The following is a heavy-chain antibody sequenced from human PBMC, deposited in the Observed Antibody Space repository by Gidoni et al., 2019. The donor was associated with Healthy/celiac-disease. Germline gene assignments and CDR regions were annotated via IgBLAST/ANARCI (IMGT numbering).Heavy chain of an antibody. J-gene: IGHJ2*01. CDR3: ARPSSGWTPFHWYFDL. D-gene: IGHD6-19*01. CDR2: ISSSSSYI. CDR1: GFTFSSHS. Sequence: EVQLVESGGGLVKPGGSLRLSWSASGFTFSSHSMNWVRQAPGKGLEWFSSISSSSSYIYYADAVKGRFTISRDNAKNSLYLQMNSLRAEDTAVYYCARPSSGWTPFHWYFDLWGRGTLVTVSS. V-gene: IGHV3-21*01.